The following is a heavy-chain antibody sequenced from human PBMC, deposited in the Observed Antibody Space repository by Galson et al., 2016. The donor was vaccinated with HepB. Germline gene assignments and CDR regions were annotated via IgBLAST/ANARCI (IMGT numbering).Heavy chain of an antibody. V-gene: IGHV3-23*01. D-gene: IGHD3-10*01. CDR1: GFTFRSYA. CDR2: ITKSGGDT. Sequence: ETLRLSCAASGFTFRSYAMGWVRQAPGKGPEWVSSITKSGGDTYYADSVKGRFTISRDNSKNTLSLQMNGLSAGDTALYYCAKESGSLWFGETDYFDFWGQGALVTVSS. J-gene: IGHJ4*02. CDR3: AKESGSLWFGETDYFDF.